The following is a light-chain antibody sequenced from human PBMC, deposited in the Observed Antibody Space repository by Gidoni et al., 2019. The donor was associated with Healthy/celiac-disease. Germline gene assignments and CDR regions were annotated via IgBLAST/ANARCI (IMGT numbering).Light chain of an antibody. CDR3: MQALQTPT. CDR1: QSLLHSNGYNY. V-gene: IGKV2-28*01. J-gene: IGKJ4*01. Sequence: DMVMTQSPLSLPVTPGEPASISCRSSQSLLHSNGYNYLDWYLQKPGQSPQLLIYLGSNRASGVPDRFSGSGSGTDFTLKISRVEAEDVGVYYCMQALQTPTFXGXTKVEIQ. CDR2: LGS.